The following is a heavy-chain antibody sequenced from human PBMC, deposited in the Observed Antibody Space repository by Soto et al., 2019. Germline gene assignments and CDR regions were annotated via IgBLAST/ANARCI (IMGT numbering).Heavy chain of an antibody. V-gene: IGHV3-21*01. Sequence: PGGSLRLSCAASGFNFNDYQIHWVRQAPGEGLEWVSGISPGLSFIYYADSVRGRFTISRDDSNKSVFLQLNSLRVDDTATYYWVRDQFENFVYHWFDRWGQGPLVTV. CDR2: ISPGLSFI. CDR1: GFNFNDYQ. J-gene: IGHJ5*02. D-gene: IGHD3-9*01. CDR3: VRDQFENFVYHWFDR.